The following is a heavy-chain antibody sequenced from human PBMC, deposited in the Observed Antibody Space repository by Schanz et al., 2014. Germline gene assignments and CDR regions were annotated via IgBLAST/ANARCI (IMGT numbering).Heavy chain of an antibody. CDR1: GGPISSGGYF. D-gene: IGHD6-13*01. V-gene: IGHV3-11*06. CDR3: AKARYSSSFQYAGMDV. J-gene: IGHJ6*02. Sequence: QVQLQESGPGLVKPSQTLSLTCSVSGGPISSGGYFWTWIRQAPGKGLEWVSYISHNSHYTNYADSVKGRFTISRDPAENSVYLQMNSLRAEDTAVYYCAKARYSSSFQYAGMDVWGQGTTVTASS. CDR2: ISHNSHYT.